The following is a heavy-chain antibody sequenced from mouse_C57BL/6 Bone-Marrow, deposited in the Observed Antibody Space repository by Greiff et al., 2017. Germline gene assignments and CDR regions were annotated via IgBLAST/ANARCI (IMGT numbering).Heavy chain of an antibody. Sequence: VQLQQSGTVLARPGASVKMSCKTSGYTFTSYWMHWVKQRPGQGLEWIGAIYPGNGDTSYNQKFKGKAKLTAVTSASTAYMELSSLTNEDSAVYYCTVRDYYGSSGYFDVWGTGTTVTVSS. CDR3: TVRDYYGSSGYFDV. CDR2: IYPGNGDT. V-gene: IGHV1-5*01. CDR1: GYTFTSYW. D-gene: IGHD1-1*01. J-gene: IGHJ1*03.